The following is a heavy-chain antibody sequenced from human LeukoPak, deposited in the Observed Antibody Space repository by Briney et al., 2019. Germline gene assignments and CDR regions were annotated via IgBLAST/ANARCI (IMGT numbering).Heavy chain of an antibody. Sequence: GGSLRLSCEASDYTFTSNFMAWVRQAPGKGLMWVSHMNNIGTITKYANPVKGRFTISRDNAKNTLYLQMNGLRAEDTAVYYCARLDYGSGSNWFDPWGQGTLVTVSS. V-gene: IGHV3-74*01. CDR3: ARLDYGSGSNWFDP. J-gene: IGHJ5*01. CDR2: MNNIGTIT. CDR1: DYTFTSNF. D-gene: IGHD3-10*01.